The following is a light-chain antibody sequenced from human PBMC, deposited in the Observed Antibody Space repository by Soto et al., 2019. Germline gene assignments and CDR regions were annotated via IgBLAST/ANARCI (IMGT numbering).Light chain of an antibody. CDR3: QQYGSSAPIT. V-gene: IGKV3-20*01. Sequence: DIVLTQSPGTLSLSPGERTTLSCRVSQSLSSNCWAWYQQKPGLAPRLLVYGASRRATDIPERFAGSGSGADFTLTISSLEPEDFALYYCQQYGSSAPITFGQGTRLEIK. J-gene: IGKJ5*01. CDR2: GAS. CDR1: QSLSSNC.